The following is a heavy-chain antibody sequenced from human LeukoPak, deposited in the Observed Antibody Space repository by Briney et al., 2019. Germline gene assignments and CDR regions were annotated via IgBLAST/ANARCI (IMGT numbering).Heavy chain of an antibody. CDR3: AKDDRYSSGWYQSGGYFDY. V-gene: IGHV3-23*01. Sequence: GGSLRLSCAASGFTFSSYAMSWVRQAPGKGLEWVSAISGSGGSTYYADSVKGRFTISRDNSKNTLYLQMNSLRAEDTAVYYCAKDDRYSSGWYQSGGYFDYWGQGTLVTVSS. CDR2: ISGSGGST. CDR1: GFTFSSYA. J-gene: IGHJ4*02. D-gene: IGHD6-19*01.